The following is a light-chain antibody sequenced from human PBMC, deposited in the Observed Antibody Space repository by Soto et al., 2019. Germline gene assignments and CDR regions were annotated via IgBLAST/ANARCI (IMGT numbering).Light chain of an antibody. V-gene: IGKV1-5*01. CDR2: DAS. CDR1: QSVTNW. J-gene: IGKJ2*01. CDR3: QQYTTYPYT. Sequence: DIQMTQSPSTLSASVGDRVTITCRASQSVTNWLAWDQQKPGKAPNLLIYDASRLQSGIPSRFSGSGSGTEFPLTISSLHPDDFATYFCQQYTTYPYTFGQGTKQEIK.